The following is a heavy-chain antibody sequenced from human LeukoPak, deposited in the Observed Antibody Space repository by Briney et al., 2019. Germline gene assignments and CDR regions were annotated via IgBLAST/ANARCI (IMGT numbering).Heavy chain of an antibody. J-gene: IGHJ4*02. D-gene: IGHD6-6*01. Sequence: SETLSLTCTVSGGSISTYYWSWIRRPSGKGLEWIAYIHASGPTNYNPSLKSRITISVDTSKDQFSLELSSVTAADTAVYYCARHDAGIAARPFDNWGQGTLVTVSS. CDR3: ARHDAGIAARPFDN. CDR1: GGSISTYY. V-gene: IGHV4-4*09. CDR2: IHASGPT.